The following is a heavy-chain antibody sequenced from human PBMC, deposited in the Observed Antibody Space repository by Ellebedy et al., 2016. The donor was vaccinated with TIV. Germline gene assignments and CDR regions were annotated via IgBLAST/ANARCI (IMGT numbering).Heavy chain of an antibody. V-gene: IGHV3-30*03. CDR3: ARDGRVGSYYRGVF. Sequence: GESLKISXAASGFTFRSYGMHWVRQAPGKGLEWVAFIPHVGRNEYYADSVKGRFTISRDNSKNTVYLQMNSLRAEDTAVYYCARDGRVGSYYRGVFWGQGTRVTVSS. CDR2: IPHVGRNE. J-gene: IGHJ4*02. CDR1: GFTFRSYG. D-gene: IGHD1-26*01.